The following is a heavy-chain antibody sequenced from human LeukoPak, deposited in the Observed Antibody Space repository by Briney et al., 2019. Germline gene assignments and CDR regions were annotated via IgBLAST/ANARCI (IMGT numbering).Heavy chain of an antibody. CDR2: IYHSGST. Sequence: SETLSLTCTVSGGSISSGGYYWSWIRQPPGKGLEWIGYIYHSGSTYYNPSLKSRVTISVDRSKNQFSLKLSSVTGADTAVYYCASVSYSSSSGDAFDIWGQGTMVTVSS. CDR3: ASVSYSSSSGDAFDI. V-gene: IGHV4-30-2*01. CDR1: GGSISSGGYY. D-gene: IGHD6-6*01. J-gene: IGHJ3*02.